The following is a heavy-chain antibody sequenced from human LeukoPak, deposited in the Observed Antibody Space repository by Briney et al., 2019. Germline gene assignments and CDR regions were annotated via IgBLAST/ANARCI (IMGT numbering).Heavy chain of an antibody. D-gene: IGHD6-13*01. CDR3: ARGEAAGSYYYGMDV. CDR2: INHSGST. J-gene: IGHJ6*02. Sequence: SETLSPTCAVYGGSFSGYYWSWIRQPPGKGLEWIGEINHSGSTNYNPSLKSRVTISVDTPKNQFSLKLSSVTAADTAVYYCARGEAAGSYYYGMDVWGQGTTITVSS. V-gene: IGHV4-34*01. CDR1: GGSFSGYY.